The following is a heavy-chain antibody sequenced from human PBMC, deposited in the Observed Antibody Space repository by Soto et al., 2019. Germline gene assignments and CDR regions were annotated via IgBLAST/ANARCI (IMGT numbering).Heavy chain of an antibody. CDR3: ARDSLTGGVDY. CDR1: GGSISSYY. Sequence: SETLSRTCTVSGGSISSYYWSWIRQPPGKGLEWIGYIYYSGSTNYNPSLKSRVTISVDTSKNQFSLKLSSVTAADTAVYYCARDSLTGGVDYWGQGTLVTVSS. D-gene: IGHD3-10*01. V-gene: IGHV4-59*01. J-gene: IGHJ4*02. CDR2: IYYSGST.